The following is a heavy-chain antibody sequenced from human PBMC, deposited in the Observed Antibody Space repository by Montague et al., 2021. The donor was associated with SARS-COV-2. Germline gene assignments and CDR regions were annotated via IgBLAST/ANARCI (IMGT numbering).Heavy chain of an antibody. D-gene: IGHD4/OR15-4a*01. CDR2: INQDGSEK. CDR1: GFTFSSYW. Sequence: SLRLSCAASGFTFSSYWMTWVRQAPGKGLEWVAHINQDGSEKYYVDSVKGRFTISRDNAKNSLYLQMNSLRAEDRAVYYCARGQLSHSLWCGASNLDYWGQGTLVTVPS. V-gene: IGHV3-7*05. J-gene: IGHJ4*02. CDR3: ARGQLSHSLWCGASNLDY.